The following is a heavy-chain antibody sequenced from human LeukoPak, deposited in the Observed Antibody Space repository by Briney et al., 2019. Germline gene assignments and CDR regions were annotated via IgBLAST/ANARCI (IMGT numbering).Heavy chain of an antibody. CDR2: IYYSGST. CDR3: ARAVVVADSWFDP. Sequence: SETLSLTCTVSGGSISSYYWSWIRQPPGKGLEWIGYIYYSGSTDYNPSLKSRVTISVDTSKNQFSLKLSSVTAADTAVYYCARAVVVADSWFDPWGQGTLVTVSS. CDR1: GGSISSYY. D-gene: IGHD6-19*01. V-gene: IGHV4-59*08. J-gene: IGHJ5*02.